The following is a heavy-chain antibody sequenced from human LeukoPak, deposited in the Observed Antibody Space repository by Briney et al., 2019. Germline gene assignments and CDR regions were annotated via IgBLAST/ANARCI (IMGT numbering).Heavy chain of an antibody. D-gene: IGHD1-14*01. CDR1: GFTFTTYD. Sequence: GGSLRLSCAASGFTFTTYDMAWVRQASGKGLEWVSLVTTSGGGTYYADSVKGRFTISRDNSKNPVYLQMNYLRADDTAIYYCAKEFSLLRNPTVFDSWGQGSLVTVSS. V-gene: IGHV3-23*01. CDR2: VTTSGGGT. J-gene: IGHJ4*02. CDR3: AKEFSLLRNPTVFDS.